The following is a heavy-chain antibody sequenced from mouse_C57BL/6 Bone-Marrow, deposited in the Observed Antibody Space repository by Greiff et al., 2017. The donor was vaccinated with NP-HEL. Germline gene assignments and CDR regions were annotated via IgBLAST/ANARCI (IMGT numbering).Heavy chain of an antibody. CDR2: IYPGSCNT. CDR3: ARPSSTMVTAWFDY. J-gene: IGHJ3*01. D-gene: IGHD2-1*01. V-gene: IGHV1-66*01. CDR1: GYSFTSYY. Sequence: QVQLQQSGPELVKPGASVKISCKASGYSFTSYYIHWVKQRPGQGLEWIGWIYPGSCNTKYNEKFKGKATLTADTSSSTTYMQLSSLTSEDSAVYYSARPSSTMVTAWFDYWGQGTLVTVSA.